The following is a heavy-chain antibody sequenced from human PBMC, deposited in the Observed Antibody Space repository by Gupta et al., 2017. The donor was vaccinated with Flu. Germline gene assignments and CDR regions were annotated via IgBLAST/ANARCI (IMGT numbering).Heavy chain of an antibody. V-gene: IGHV3-30*18. Sequence: QVQLVESGGGVVQPGRSLRLSCAASGFTFSSYGMHWVRQAPGKGLEWVAVISYDGSNKYYADSVKGRFTISRDNSKNTLYLQMNSLRAEDTAVYYCAKPGYDFWSGYAFDIWGQGTMVTVSS. CDR3: AKPGYDFWSGYAFDI. J-gene: IGHJ3*02. D-gene: IGHD3-3*01. CDR2: ISYDGSNK. CDR1: GFTFSSYG.